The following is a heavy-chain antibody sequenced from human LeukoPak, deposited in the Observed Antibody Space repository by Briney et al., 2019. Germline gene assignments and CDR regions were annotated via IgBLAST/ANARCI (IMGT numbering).Heavy chain of an antibody. J-gene: IGHJ3*02. CDR1: GGSFSGYY. CDR3: ASSGGWAAFDI. Sequence: TSETLSLTCAVYGGSFSGYYWSWIRQPPGKGLEWIGEINHSGSTNYNPSLKSRVTISVDTSKNQFSLKLSSVTAADTAVYYCASSGGWAAFDIWGQGTMVTVSS. D-gene: IGHD6-19*01. V-gene: IGHV4-34*01. CDR2: INHSGST.